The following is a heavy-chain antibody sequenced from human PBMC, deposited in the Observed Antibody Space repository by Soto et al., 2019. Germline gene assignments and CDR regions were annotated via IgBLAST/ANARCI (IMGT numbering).Heavy chain of an antibody. CDR2: IKQDGSEN. CDR3: ARGLTMVRGVDAFDI. J-gene: IGHJ3*02. V-gene: IGHV3-7*01. Sequence: GGSLRLSCAASGFTFSSYWMSWVRQAPGKGLEWVANIKQDGSENYYVDSVKGRFTISRDNAKNSLYLQMNSLRAEDTAVYYFARGLTMVRGVDAFDIWGQGTMVTVSS. CDR1: GFTFSSYW. D-gene: IGHD3-10*01.